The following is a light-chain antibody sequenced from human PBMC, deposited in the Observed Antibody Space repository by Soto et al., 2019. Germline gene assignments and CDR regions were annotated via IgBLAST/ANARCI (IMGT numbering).Light chain of an antibody. V-gene: IGLV1-51*01. CDR3: EAWDDSLTTVL. Sequence: QSVLTQPPSVSAAPGQKVTISCSGSSSNIGNNYVSWYQQVPGTAPKLLIFDNNKRPSVIPDRFSGSKSGTSATLGITGLRTGDEADYYCEAWDDSLTTVLFGGGTKLTVL. CDR2: DNN. CDR1: SSNIGNNY. J-gene: IGLJ2*01.